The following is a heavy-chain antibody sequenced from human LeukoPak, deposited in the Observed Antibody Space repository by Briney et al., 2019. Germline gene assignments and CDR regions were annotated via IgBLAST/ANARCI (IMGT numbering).Heavy chain of an antibody. D-gene: IGHD2-21*02. J-gene: IGHJ4*02. V-gene: IGHV3-23*01. CDR1: GFTFDSYD. Sequence: GESLRLSYAASGFTFDSYDMSWVRQTPGKGLEWVSSIKRRGKNTNYADSVKGRFTILRDDSKNTLYLQMNSLRVEDTALYYCAQGDWVDFCGQGTLVTVSS. CDR2: IKRRGKNT. CDR3: AQGDWVDF.